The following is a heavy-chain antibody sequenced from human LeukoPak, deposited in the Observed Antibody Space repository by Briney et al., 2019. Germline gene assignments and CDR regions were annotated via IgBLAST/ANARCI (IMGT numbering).Heavy chain of an antibody. CDR3: ARGEYYGSGSWGY. J-gene: IGHJ4*02. CDR2: MNPNSGYT. CDR1: GYSLTSYD. D-gene: IGHD3-10*01. V-gene: IGHV1-8*03. Sequence: GAPVKVSCKASGYSLTSYDINWVRQAPGQGLDWMGWMNPNSGYTGYAQKFQGRVTFTRNPSINTAYMELSSLRSEDTAVYFCARGEYYGSGSWGYWGQGTLVTDSS.